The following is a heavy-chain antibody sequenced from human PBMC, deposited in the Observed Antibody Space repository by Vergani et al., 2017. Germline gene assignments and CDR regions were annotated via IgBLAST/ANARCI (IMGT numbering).Heavy chain of an antibody. CDR2: ISSSSSYI. CDR1: GFTFRSHT. CDR3: ARFSYGRRYLGYDY. J-gene: IGHJ4*02. Sequence: EVQLVESGGGLVKPGGSLRLSCAASGFTFRSHTMNWVRQAPGKGLEWVSFISSSSSYIYYADSVKGRFTISRDNAKNSLYLQMMSLRAEDTAVYYCARFSYGRRYLGYDYWGRGTLVTVSS. V-gene: IGHV3-21*01. D-gene: IGHD3-9*01.